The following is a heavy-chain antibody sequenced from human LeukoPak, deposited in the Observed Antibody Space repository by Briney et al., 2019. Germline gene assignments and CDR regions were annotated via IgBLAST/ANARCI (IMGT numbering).Heavy chain of an antibody. J-gene: IGHJ4*02. CDR3: TRRQAGTSWRDY. Sequence: SETLSLTCTASGGSISSYYWSWIRQPPGKGLVWIGYIYYSGSTNYNPSLKSRVAISVDTSKNQFSLKLSSVTAADTAVYYCTRRQAGTSWRDYWGQGTLVTVSS. D-gene: IGHD6-13*01. V-gene: IGHV4-59*08. CDR1: GGSISSYY. CDR2: IYYSGST.